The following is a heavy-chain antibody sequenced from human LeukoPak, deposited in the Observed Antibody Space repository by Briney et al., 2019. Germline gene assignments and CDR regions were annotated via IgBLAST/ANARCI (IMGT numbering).Heavy chain of an antibody. CDR1: GFTVSSNY. CDR2: IYSGGST. D-gene: IGHD3-10*01. Sequence: GGSLTLSCAASGFTVSSNYMSWVRQAPGKGLEWVSVIYSGGSTFYADSVTGRFTISRDNSKNTLYLQMNSLRAEDTAVYYCASGTTMVQGVIFAYWGQGTLVTVSS. CDR3: ASGTTMVQGVIFAY. J-gene: IGHJ4*02. V-gene: IGHV3-53*01.